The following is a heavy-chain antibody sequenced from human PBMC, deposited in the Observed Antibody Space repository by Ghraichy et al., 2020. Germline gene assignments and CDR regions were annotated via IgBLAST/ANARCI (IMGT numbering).Heavy chain of an antibody. CDR2: ISAYNGNT. CDR1: GYTFTNFA. CDR3: ARELGDILVVPVSVTGADH. J-gene: IGHJ4*02. D-gene: IGHD2-2*01. Sequence: ASVKVSCKASGYTFTNFAFSWVRQAPGQGLEWMGWISAYNGNTKYAQKFQGRVTMTTDTLTNTAYMDLRSLRSDDTAMYYCARELGDILVVPVSVTGADHWGQGTLVTVSS. V-gene: IGHV1-18*04.